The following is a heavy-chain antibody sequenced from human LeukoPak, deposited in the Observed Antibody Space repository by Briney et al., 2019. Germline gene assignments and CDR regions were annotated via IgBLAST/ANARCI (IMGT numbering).Heavy chain of an antibody. D-gene: IGHD6-6*01. J-gene: IGHJ4*02. V-gene: IGHV3-21*01. CDR2: ISSSSSYI. CDR3: ARDEEGYSSSGPADY. Sequence: GGSLRLSCAASGFTFNSYSMNWVRQAPGKGLEWVSSISSSSSYIYYADSVKGRFTISRDNAKNSLYLQMNSLRAEDTAVYFCARDEEGYSSSGPADYWGQGTLVTVSS. CDR1: GFTFNSYS.